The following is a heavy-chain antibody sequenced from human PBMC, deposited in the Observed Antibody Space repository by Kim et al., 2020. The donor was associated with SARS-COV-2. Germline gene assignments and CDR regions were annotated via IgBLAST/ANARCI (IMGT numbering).Heavy chain of an antibody. CDR3: ARASTDSGYDHFDY. D-gene: IGHD5-12*01. J-gene: IGHJ4*02. Sequence: NPSLKSRVTISVDTSKNQFSLKLSSVTAADTAVYYCARASTDSGYDHFDYWGQGTLVTVSS. V-gene: IGHV4-34*01.